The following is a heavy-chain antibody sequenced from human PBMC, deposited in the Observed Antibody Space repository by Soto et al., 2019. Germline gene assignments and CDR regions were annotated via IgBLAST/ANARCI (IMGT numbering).Heavy chain of an antibody. CDR3: AREHCGDGVCADAFDL. V-gene: IGHV3-48*01. CDR2: IDETSATT. CDR1: GFTFRSYE. J-gene: IGHJ3*01. D-gene: IGHD2-21*01. Sequence: PVGSLRLSCVASGFTFRSYEMDWLRHVPGRGLEWVAYIDETSATTHFANSVRGRFTISRDNAKNSLYLEMNSLSAEDSAVYYCAREHCGDGVCADAFDLWGQGTMVTVSS.